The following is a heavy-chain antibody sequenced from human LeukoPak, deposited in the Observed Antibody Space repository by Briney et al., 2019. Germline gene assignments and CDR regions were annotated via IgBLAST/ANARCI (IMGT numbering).Heavy chain of an antibody. D-gene: IGHD3-22*01. J-gene: IGHJ6*03. V-gene: IGHV1-8*01. CDR3: ARGRSQVKGDYYYYYLDV. Sequence: ASVKVSCKASGYTFTIYDINWVRQATGQGLEWMGWMNPKSGNTGYAQKFQGRVTMTRNTSISTPYMELSSLRSEDTGVYYCARGRSQVKGDYYYYYLDVWGKGTTVTVSS. CDR2: MNPKSGNT. CDR1: GYTFTIYD.